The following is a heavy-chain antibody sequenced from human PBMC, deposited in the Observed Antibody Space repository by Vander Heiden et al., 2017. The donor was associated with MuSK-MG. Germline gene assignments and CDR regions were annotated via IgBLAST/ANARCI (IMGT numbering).Heavy chain of an antibody. J-gene: IGHJ4*02. CDR3: ARDSSGWRFFDY. D-gene: IGHD6-25*01. V-gene: IGHV3-33*01. CDR2: IWHDGSYK. Sequence: QVQLVESGGGVVQPGRSLRLSCAASGFTFSSYGMHWVRQAPGKGLEWVAVIWHDGSYKYYPDSVKGRFTISRDNSKNTLYLQINSLRAEDTAVYYCARDSSGWRFFDYWGQGTLVTVSS. CDR1: GFTFSSYG.